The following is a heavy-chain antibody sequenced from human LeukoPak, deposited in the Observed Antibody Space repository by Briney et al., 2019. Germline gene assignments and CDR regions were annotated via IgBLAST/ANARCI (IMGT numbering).Heavy chain of an antibody. D-gene: IGHD3-22*01. CDR3: ARLTMKNYYFDY. CDR2: IYYSGST. CDR1: GASISSYY. Sequence: SETLSLTCSVSGASISSYYWSWIRQPPGKGLEWIAYIYYSGSTNYNPSLKSRVTISVDTSKNQFSLKLSSVTAVDTAVYYCARLTMKNYYFDYWGQGTLVTVSS. V-gene: IGHV4-59*01. J-gene: IGHJ4*02.